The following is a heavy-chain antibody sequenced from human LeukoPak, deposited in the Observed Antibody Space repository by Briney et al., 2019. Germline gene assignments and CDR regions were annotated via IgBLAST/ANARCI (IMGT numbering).Heavy chain of an antibody. CDR1: GFTFGDYG. Sequence: PGGSLRLSCTTTGFTFGDYGVTWVRQAPGKGLEWVGFIRSRLYGGTTEYAASVKDRFTVSRDDSKSIAYLQMNNVNTEDTAVYFCGRGLTVVGAKYYFDYWGQGTLVTVSS. V-gene: IGHV3-49*04. D-gene: IGHD1-26*01. CDR3: GRGLTVVGAKYYFDY. J-gene: IGHJ4*02. CDR2: IRSRLYGGTT.